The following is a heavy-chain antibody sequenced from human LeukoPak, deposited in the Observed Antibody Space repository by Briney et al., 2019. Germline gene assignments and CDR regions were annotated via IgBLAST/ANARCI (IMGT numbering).Heavy chain of an antibody. J-gene: IGHJ4*02. D-gene: IGHD5-12*01. Sequence: PGGSLRLSCTASGFTFGGYAMSWFRQAPGKGLEWVGFIRSKAYGGTTEYAASVKGRFTISRDDSKSIAYPQMNSLKTEDTAVYYCTRQYSGYEPTTDYFDYWGQGTLVTVSS. CDR2: IRSKAYGGTT. CDR1: GFTFGGYA. V-gene: IGHV3-49*03. CDR3: TRQYSGYEPTTDYFDY.